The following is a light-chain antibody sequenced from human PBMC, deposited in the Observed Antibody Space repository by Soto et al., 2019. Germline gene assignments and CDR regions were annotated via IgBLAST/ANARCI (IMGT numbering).Light chain of an antibody. V-gene: IGKV1-5*01. J-gene: IGKJ1*01. CDR3: QQYNSYSPWT. CDR1: HSISSW. Sequence: DIQMTQSPSTLSASLGDRVTITCRASHSISSWLAWYQQKPGKAPKLLIYDASSLESGVPSRFIGSGSGTEFTLTISSLQPDDFATYYCQQYNSYSPWTFGQGTKVEIK. CDR2: DAS.